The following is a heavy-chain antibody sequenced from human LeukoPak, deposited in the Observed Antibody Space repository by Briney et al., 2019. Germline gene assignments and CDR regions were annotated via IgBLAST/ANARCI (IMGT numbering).Heavy chain of an antibody. Sequence: GGSLRLSCAASGFTFNTYTMNWDRQAPGKGLEWVSSITASSTAIYSADSVKGRFTISRDNSKNTLYLQMNSLRAEDTAVYYCAKEYCSSTSCYFDYWGQGTLVTVSS. CDR2: ITASSTAI. D-gene: IGHD2-2*01. CDR3: AKEYCSSTSCYFDY. J-gene: IGHJ4*02. CDR1: GFTFNTYT. V-gene: IGHV3-21*01.